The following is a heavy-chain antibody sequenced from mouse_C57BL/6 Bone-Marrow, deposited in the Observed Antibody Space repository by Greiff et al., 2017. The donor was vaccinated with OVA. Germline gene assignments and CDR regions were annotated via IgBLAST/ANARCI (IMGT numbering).Heavy chain of an antibody. D-gene: IGHD1-1*01. CDR3: ARSGDYGSSYVRGDY. V-gene: IGHV1-64*01. Sequence: QVQLQQPGAELVKPGASVKLSCKASGYTFTSYWMHWVKQRPGQGLEWIGMIHPNSGSTNYNEKFKSKATLTVDKSSSTAYMQLSSLTSEDSAVYDCARSGDYGSSYVRGDYWGQGTTLTVSS. CDR1: GYTFTSYW. J-gene: IGHJ2*01. CDR2: IHPNSGST.